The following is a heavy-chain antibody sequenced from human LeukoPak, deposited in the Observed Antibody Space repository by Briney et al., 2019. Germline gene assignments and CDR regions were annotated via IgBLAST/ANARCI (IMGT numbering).Heavy chain of an antibody. Sequence: FETLSLTCAVYGGAFSGYYWGSICQPPRKGLQCIGEINHSRSINYNPSLKSRVTISVDTFKNQSSLKLSSVTAADTAVYYCARGRGVTSSYYFYYWGQGTLVTVSS. J-gene: IGHJ4*02. CDR1: GGAFSGYY. D-gene: IGHD2-21*02. CDR2: INHSRSI. CDR3: ARGRGVTSSYYFYY. V-gene: IGHV4-34*01.